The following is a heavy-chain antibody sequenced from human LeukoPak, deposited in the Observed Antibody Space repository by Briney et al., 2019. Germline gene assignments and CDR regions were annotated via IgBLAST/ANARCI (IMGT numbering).Heavy chain of an antibody. D-gene: IGHD5-12*01. Sequence: GGSLRLSCAASGFTFDDYGMSWVRHAPAKGLEWVSGINWNGGSTGYADSVKGRFTISRDNAKNSLYLQMNSLRAEDTALYYCARASYSGYDSDYWGQGTLVTVSA. CDR2: INWNGGST. CDR1: GFTFDDYG. V-gene: IGHV3-20*04. CDR3: ARASYSGYDSDY. J-gene: IGHJ4*02.